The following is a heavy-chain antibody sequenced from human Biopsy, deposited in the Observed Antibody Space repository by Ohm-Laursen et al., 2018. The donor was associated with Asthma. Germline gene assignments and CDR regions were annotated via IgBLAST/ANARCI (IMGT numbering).Heavy chain of an antibody. CDR2: IYYSGST. Sequence: SQTLSLTCTVSGDSIISGGCCWNWIRQHPGKGLEWIGYIYYSGSTYYNPSLKSRVSISLDTSKNQFSLSLTSVTAADTAVYYCARTTYGDDGFDPWGQGTLVTVSS. D-gene: IGHD4-17*01. CDR3: ARTTYGDDGFDP. V-gene: IGHV4-31*03. J-gene: IGHJ5*02. CDR1: GDSIISGGCC.